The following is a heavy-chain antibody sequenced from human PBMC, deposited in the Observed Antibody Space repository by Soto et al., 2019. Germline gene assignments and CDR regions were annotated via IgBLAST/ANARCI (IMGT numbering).Heavy chain of an antibody. Sequence: SLRLSCAASGFTFSSYGMHWVRQAPGKGLEWVAVIWYDGSNKYYADSVKGRFTISRDNSKNTLYLQMNSLRAEDTAVYYCARDPETGTSYWFDPWGQGTLVTVSS. CDR2: IWYDGSNK. J-gene: IGHJ5*02. CDR1: GFTFSSYG. CDR3: ARDPETGTSYWFDP. V-gene: IGHV3-33*01. D-gene: IGHD1-1*01.